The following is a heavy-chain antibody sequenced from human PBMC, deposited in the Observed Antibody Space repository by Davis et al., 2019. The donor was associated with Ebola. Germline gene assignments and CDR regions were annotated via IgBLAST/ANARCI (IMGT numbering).Heavy chain of an antibody. J-gene: IGHJ4*02. CDR2: IYYSGST. CDR3: ARRGYSGYHDY. D-gene: IGHD5-12*01. CDR1: GDSISSRNW. Sequence: SETLSLTCDVSGDSISSRNWWSWIRQPPGKGLEWIGYIYYSGSTYYNPSLKSRITISVDTSKNQFSLKLNSVTGADTAVYYCARRGYSGYHDYWGQGTLVTVSS. V-gene: IGHV4-30-4*01.